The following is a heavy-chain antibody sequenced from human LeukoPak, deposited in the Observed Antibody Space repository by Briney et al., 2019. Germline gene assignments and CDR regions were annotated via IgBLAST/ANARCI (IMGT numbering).Heavy chain of an antibody. CDR2: TSYSGST. J-gene: IGHJ3*01. CDR3: ARRPPGDWLNAFDV. Sequence: AETQSLTCSVSDGSIRRYYWSWIRQSPGKGLEWIGFTSYSGSTKYNPSLKSRVTISLEASMDQVSLNVSSVTAADTAVYYCARRPPGDWLNAFDVWGQGIMVTVSS. D-gene: IGHD3-9*01. V-gene: IGHV4-59*01. CDR1: DGSIRRYY.